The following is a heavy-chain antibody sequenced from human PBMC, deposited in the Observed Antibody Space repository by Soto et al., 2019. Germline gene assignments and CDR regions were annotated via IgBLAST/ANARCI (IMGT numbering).Heavy chain of an antibody. CDR1: GFTFSNYW. Sequence: RLSCAASGFTFSNYWMNWVRQAPGKGLEWVANIGQNGGGMNYVDSVRGRFTVSRDNAKNSLYLQMNSLRAEDTAVYYCARGTPKPGVDYWGQGTLVTVSS. D-gene: IGHD7-27*01. CDR2: IGQNGGGM. V-gene: IGHV3-7*03. CDR3: ARGTPKPGVDY. J-gene: IGHJ4*01.